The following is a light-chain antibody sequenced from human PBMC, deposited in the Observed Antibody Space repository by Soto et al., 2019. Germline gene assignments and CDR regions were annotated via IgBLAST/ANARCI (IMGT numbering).Light chain of an antibody. CDR2: DAS. Sequence: EVVLTQSPATLSLSPGERATLSCRASQSVTTYLAWYQQKPGQAPRLLIYDASTRATGIPARFSGTGSGTDFTLTISSLEPEDFAVYYCHQYNHWLTWTFGQGTKVDIK. CDR1: QSVTTY. J-gene: IGKJ1*01. V-gene: IGKV3-11*01. CDR3: HQYNHWLTWT.